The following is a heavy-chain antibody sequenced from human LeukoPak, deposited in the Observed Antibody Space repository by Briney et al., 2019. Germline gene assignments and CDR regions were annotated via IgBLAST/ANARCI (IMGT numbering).Heavy chain of an antibody. Sequence: PGGSLRLSCAASGFTFSSYAMSWVRQAPGRGLEWVSAISGSGGSTYYADSVKGRFTISRDNSKNTLYLQMNSLRAEDTAVFYCAKDGKRRFDYWGQGALVTVSS. CDR3: AKDGKRRFDY. CDR1: GFTFSSYA. V-gene: IGHV3-23*01. CDR2: ISGSGGST. D-gene: IGHD1-1*01. J-gene: IGHJ4*02.